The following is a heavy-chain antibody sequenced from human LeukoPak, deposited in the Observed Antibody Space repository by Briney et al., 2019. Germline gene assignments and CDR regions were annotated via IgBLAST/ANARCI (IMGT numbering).Heavy chain of an antibody. CDR2: INSDGSNT. J-gene: IGHJ4*02. CDR1: GFTFSSYA. Sequence: PWGSLRLSCAASGFTFSSYAMHWVRQAPGKGLEWVSRINSDGSNTNYADSVTGRFTISRDNAKNTLYLQMSGLRAEDTALYYCARNPYSNYPLDNWGQGTLVTVSS. CDR3: ARNPYSNYPLDN. D-gene: IGHD4-11*01. V-gene: IGHV3-74*01.